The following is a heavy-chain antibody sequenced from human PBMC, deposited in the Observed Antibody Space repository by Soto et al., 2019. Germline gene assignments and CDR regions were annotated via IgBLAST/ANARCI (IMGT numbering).Heavy chain of an antibody. CDR1: GFTFSSYA. D-gene: IGHD3-22*01. V-gene: IGHV3-23*01. Sequence: GGSLRLSCAASGFTFSSYAMSWVRQAPGKGLEWVSAISGSGGSTYYADSVKGRFTIPRDNSKNTLYLQMNSLRAEDTAVYYCAKVVDDSSGYYYWGQGTLVTVSS. J-gene: IGHJ4*02. CDR3: AKVVDDSSGYYY. CDR2: ISGSGGST.